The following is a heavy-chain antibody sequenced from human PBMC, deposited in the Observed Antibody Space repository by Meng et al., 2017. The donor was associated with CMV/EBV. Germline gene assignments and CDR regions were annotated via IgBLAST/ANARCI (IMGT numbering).Heavy chain of an antibody. CDR2: INPNSGGT. D-gene: IGHD3-3*01. V-gene: IGHV1-2*02. CDR1: GYTFTGYY. CDR3: ASNYDFWSGSGGVAFDI. Sequence: ASVKVSCKASGYTFTGYYMHWVRQAPGQGLEWMRWINPNSGGTNYAQKFQGRVTMTRDTSISTAYMELSRLRSDDTAVYYCASNYDFWSGSGGVAFDIWGQGTMVTVSS. J-gene: IGHJ3*02.